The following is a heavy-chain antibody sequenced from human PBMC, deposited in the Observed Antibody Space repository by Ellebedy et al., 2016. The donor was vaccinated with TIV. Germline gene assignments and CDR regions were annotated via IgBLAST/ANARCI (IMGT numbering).Heavy chain of an antibody. CDR3: VRWVGHFDF. D-gene: IGHD1-26*01. CDR2: IYFSGSS. Sequence: MPSETLSLTCTVSGVSISGFHWTWIRHPPGKGLEWIGYIYFSGSSNYNPSLKSRVTMSVDTSKNQFSLKLNSVTAADTAVYYCVRWVGHFDFWGQGTLVTVSS. V-gene: IGHV4-59*01. CDR1: GVSISGFH. J-gene: IGHJ4*02.